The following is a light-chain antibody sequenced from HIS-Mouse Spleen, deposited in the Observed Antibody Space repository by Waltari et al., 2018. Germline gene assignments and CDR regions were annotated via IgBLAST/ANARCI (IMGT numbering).Light chain of an antibody. V-gene: IGLV2-23*01. Sequence: SALTQPASVSGSPGHATTIPCTAPNSSAGRYNPVAWHQQHPGNAPKLMIYEGSKRPSGVSNRFSGSKSGNTASLTISGLQAEDEAEYYCCSYAGSSTYWVFGGGTKLTVL. CDR1: NSSAGRYNP. J-gene: IGLJ3*02. CDR3: CSYAGSSTYWV. CDR2: EGS.